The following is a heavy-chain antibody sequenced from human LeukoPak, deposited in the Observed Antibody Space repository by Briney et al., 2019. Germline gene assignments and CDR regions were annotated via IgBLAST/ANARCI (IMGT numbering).Heavy chain of an antibody. CDR1: GFTFSSYS. J-gene: IGHJ4*02. V-gene: IGHV3-48*01. D-gene: IGHD1-26*01. CDR3: ARLSSGSSHPFDY. Sequence: GGSLRLSCAASGFTFSSYSMNWVRQAPGKGLEWVSYISSSSSTIYYADSVKGRFTISRDNAKNSLYLQMNSLRAEDTAVYYCARLSSGSSHPFDYWGQGTLVTVSS. CDR2: ISSSSSTI.